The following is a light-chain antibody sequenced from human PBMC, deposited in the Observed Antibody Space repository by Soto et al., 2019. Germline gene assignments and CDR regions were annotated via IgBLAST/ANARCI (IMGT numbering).Light chain of an antibody. CDR1: SSDVGAGYD. V-gene: IGLV1-40*01. CDR2: DNS. CDR3: QSYDSSLSGSSV. J-gene: IGLJ1*01. Sequence: QSVLTQPASVSRSPGQSITISCTGTSSDVGAGYDVPWYQQHPGTAPKLLIYDNSNRPSGVPDRFSGSKSGTSASLAITGLQAEDEADYYCQSYDSSLSGSSVFGTGTRSPS.